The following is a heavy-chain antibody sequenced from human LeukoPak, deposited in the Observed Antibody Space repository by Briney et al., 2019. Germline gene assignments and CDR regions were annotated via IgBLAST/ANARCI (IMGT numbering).Heavy chain of an antibody. D-gene: IGHD2-2*01. J-gene: IGHJ4*02. CDR2: IYHSGST. V-gene: IGHV4-30-2*01. Sequence: PSETLSLTCAVSGGSISSGGYSWSWIRQPPGKGLEWIGYIYHSGSTYYNPSLKSRVTISVDRSKNQFSLKLSSVTAADTAVYYCARFVPATATVDYWGQGTLVTVSS. CDR1: GGSISSGGYS. CDR3: ARFVPATATVDY.